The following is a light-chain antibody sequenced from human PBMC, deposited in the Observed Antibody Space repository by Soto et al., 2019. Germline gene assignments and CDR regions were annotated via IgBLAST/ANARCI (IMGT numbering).Light chain of an antibody. J-gene: IGLJ1*01. CDR3: CSYTGNNYV. CDR2: DVS. CDR1: SSDVGGYNH. Sequence: QSALTQPRSVSGSPGQSVTISCTGTSSDVGGYNHVSWYQQHPGKAPKLMIYDVSKRPSGVPDRVSGSKSGNTASLTISGLQAEDEADYYCCSYTGNNYVFGSGTKVTVL. V-gene: IGLV2-11*01.